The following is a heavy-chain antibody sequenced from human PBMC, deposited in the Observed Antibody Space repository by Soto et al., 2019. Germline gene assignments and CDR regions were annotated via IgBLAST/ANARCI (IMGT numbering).Heavy chain of an antibody. CDR2: ISYDGSNK. D-gene: IGHD1-7*01. CDR1: GFTFSSYG. J-gene: IGHJ6*02. CDR3: AKGAEELRVWYYYGMDV. V-gene: IGHV3-30*18. Sequence: PGGSLRLSCAASGFTFSSYGMHWVRQAPGKGLEWVAVISYDGSNKYYADSVKGRFTISRDNSKNTLYLQMNSLRAEDTAVYYCAKGAEELRVWYYYGMDVWGQGTKVTVSS.